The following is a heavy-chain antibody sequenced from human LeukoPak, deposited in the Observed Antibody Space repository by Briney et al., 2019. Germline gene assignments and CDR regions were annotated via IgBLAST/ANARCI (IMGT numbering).Heavy chain of an antibody. CDR1: GGSISSGGYS. V-gene: IGHV4-30-2*01. CDR3: AREGGPYRPLDY. CDR2: VNLQGST. Sequence: SQTLSLTCAVSGGSISSGGYSWSWIRQPPGKGLEWIGEVNLQGSTNYNPSLMGRVAISVDTSENHISLQLTSVTAADTAVYYCAREGGPYRPLDYSGQGTLVTASS. J-gene: IGHJ4*02.